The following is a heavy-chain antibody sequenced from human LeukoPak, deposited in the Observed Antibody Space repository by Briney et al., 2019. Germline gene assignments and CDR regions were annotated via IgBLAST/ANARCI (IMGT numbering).Heavy chain of an antibody. CDR1: GFTFSDYA. J-gene: IGHJ4*02. D-gene: IGHD7-27*01. CDR3: VSRAGSPWGPFDD. V-gene: IGHV3-23*01. Sequence: PGGSLRLSCAASGFTFSDYAINWVRQAQGKGLEGVSSISRGGAITSYEDSVKGRFTISRDNSKHTLYLHMNSLRAEDTAVYYCVSRAGSPWGPFDDWGQGTLVTVSS. CDR2: ISRGGAIT.